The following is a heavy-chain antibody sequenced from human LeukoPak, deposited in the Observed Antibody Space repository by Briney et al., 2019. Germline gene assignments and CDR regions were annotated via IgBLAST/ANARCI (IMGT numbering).Heavy chain of an antibody. V-gene: IGHV4-61*02. CDR3: ARRDDSSGYHKIFDY. CDR1: GGSISSGSYY. CDR2: IYTSGST. D-gene: IGHD3-22*01. Sequence: SETLSLTCTVSGGSISSGSYYWSWIRQPAGKGLEWIGRIYTSGSTNYNPSLKSRVTISVGTSKNQLYLKLSSLTAADTAVYYCARRDDSSGYHKIFDYWGPGTLVTVSS. J-gene: IGHJ4*02.